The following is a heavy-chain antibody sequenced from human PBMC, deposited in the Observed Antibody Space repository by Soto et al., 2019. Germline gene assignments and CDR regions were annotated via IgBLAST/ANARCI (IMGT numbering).Heavy chain of an antibody. J-gene: IGHJ5*02. CDR2: INHSGTT. D-gene: IGHD1-1*01. V-gene: IGHV4-34*01. Sequence: SETLSLTCGVYGGSFSGYQWNWIRQSPGQGLEWIGEINHSGTTKYNPSLESRISLSVDTSKKQFSLKMFSVTAADTAIYYCARGWRFDPWGQGTQVTVSS. CDR3: ARGWRFDP. CDR1: GGSFSGYQ.